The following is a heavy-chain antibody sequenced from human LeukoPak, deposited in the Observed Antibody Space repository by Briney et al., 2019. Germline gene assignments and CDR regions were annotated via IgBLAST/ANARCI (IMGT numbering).Heavy chain of an antibody. D-gene: IGHD3-10*01. Sequence: GGSLRLSCAASGFTFSGYSFHWVRQAPGKGLEWVSSISASGSYRFYADSVKGRFTVSRDNAESSLVLQMDSLTVEDTAVYYCTKTREGVPGTSTDAFDIWGQGTMVTVSS. V-gene: IGHV3-21*01. CDR3: TKTREGVPGTSTDAFDI. CDR2: ISASGSYR. CDR1: GFTFSGYS. J-gene: IGHJ3*02.